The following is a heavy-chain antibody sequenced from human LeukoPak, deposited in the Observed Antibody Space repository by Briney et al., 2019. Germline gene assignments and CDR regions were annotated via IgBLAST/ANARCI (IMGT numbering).Heavy chain of an antibody. Sequence: SETLSLTCSVSGDSISYFYWSWIRQAAGKGLEWIGRISSGGSSDYNASLKSRVTMSIDTSKNQFSLKLMSVTAADTAVYYCARDSGTTGEVKFDPWGQGILVTVSS. CDR1: GDSISYFY. D-gene: IGHD3-10*01. V-gene: IGHV4-4*07. CDR2: ISSGGSS. CDR3: ARDSGTTGEVKFDP. J-gene: IGHJ5*02.